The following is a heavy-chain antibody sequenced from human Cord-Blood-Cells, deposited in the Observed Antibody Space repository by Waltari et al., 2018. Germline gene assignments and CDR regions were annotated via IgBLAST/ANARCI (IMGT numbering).Heavy chain of an antibody. Sequence: EVQLVQSGAEVKKPGESLKISCKGSGYSFTSYWIGWVRQMPGKGLEWMGIIYPGDSDTRYSPSVQGQVTISADKSISTAYLQWSSLKASDTAMYYCARHPVGRDGYNSHFDYWGQGTLVTVSS. CDR1: GYSFTSYW. V-gene: IGHV5-51*01. J-gene: IGHJ4*02. CDR2: IYPGDSDT. D-gene: IGHD5-12*01. CDR3: ARHPVGRDGYNSHFDY.